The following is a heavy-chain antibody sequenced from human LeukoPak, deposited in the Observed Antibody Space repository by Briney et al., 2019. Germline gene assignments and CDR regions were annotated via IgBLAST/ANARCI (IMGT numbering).Heavy chain of an antibody. CDR2: ISGSGGST. CDR3: AKPRGRRDY. J-gene: IGHJ4*02. D-gene: IGHD3-10*01. Sequence: GGSLRLSCAASGFTFSSYAMSWVRQAPGKGLEWVSSISGSGGSTYYADSAKGRFTISRDNSKNTLYLQMNSRRAEDTAVYYCAKPRGRRDYWGQGTLVTVSS. CDR1: GFTFSSYA. V-gene: IGHV3-23*01.